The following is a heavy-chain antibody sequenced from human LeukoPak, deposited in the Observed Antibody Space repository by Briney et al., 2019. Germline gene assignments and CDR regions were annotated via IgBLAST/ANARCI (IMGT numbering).Heavy chain of an antibody. J-gene: IGHJ4*02. Sequence: GASVKVSCKASGYTFTGYYMHWVRQAPGQGLEWMGWINPNSGGTNYAQKFQGRVTMTRDTSISTAYMELSRLRSDDTAVYYCARDRHYCAPRGRFYFDYWGQGTLVTVSS. CDR2: INPNSGGT. CDR3: ARDRHYCAPRGRFYFDY. D-gene: IGHD3-10*01. CDR1: GYTFTGYY. V-gene: IGHV1-2*02.